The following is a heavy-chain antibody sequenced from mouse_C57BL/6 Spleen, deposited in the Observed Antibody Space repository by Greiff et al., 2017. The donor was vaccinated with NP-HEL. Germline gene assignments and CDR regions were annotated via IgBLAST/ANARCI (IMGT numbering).Heavy chain of an antibody. V-gene: IGHV6-3*01. CDR1: GFTFSNYW. Sequence: EVKLMESGGGLVQPGGSMKLSCVASGFTFSNYWMNWVRQSPEKGLEWVAQIRLKSDNYATHYAESVKGRFTISRDDSKSSVYLQMNNLRAEDTGIYYCTPDYYGSSLYYFDYWGQGTTLTVSS. J-gene: IGHJ2*01. CDR2: IRLKSDNYAT. CDR3: TPDYYGSSLYYFDY. D-gene: IGHD1-1*01.